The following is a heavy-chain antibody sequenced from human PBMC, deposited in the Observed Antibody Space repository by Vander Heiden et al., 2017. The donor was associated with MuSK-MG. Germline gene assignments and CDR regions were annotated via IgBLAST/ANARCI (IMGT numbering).Heavy chain of an antibody. CDR3: ARALRSGSGYYSSDY. V-gene: IGHV3-30*04. D-gene: IGHD3-22*01. CDR2: ISYDGSNK. Sequence: QVQLVESGGGVVQPGRSLRLSCAASGFNFSSYAMHWVRQAPGKGLEWVAVISYDGSNKYYADSVKGRFTISRDNSKNTLYLQMNSLRAEDTAVYYCARALRSGSGYYSSDYWGQGTLVTVSS. CDR1: GFNFSSYA. J-gene: IGHJ4*02.